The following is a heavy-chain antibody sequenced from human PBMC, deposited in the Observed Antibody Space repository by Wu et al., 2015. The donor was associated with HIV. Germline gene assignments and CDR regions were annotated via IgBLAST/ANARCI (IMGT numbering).Heavy chain of an antibody. D-gene: IGHD3-22*01. J-gene: IGHJ2*01. Sequence: QVQLVQSGAEVKKPGSSVKVSCKASGGTFSSYAISWVRQAPGQGLEWMGGIIPIFGTANYAQKFQGRVTITTDESTSTAYMELSSLRSEDTAVYYCVREGRYYYDSRWEGGYFDLVGPWHPGHCLL. CDR2: IIPIFGTA. CDR3: VREGRYYYDSRWEGGYFDL. CDR1: GGTFSSYA. V-gene: IGHV1-69*05.